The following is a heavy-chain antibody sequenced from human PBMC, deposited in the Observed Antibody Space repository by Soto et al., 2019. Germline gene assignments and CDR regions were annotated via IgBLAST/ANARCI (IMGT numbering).Heavy chain of an antibody. CDR1: GVSIGSVGYS. V-gene: IGHV4-30-2*01. Sequence: TLSLTCAVSGVSIGSVGYSWSWIRQPPGKGLEWIGYIYHSGSTYYNPSLKSRVTISVDRSKNQFSLKLSSVTAADTAVYYCARVPDRWGQGTLVTVS. J-gene: IGHJ5*02. CDR3: ARVPDR. D-gene: IGHD2-2*01. CDR2: IYHSGST.